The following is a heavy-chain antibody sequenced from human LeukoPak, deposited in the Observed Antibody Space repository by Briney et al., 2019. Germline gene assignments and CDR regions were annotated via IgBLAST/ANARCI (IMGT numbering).Heavy chain of an antibody. CDR1: GFAFSGSA. Sequence: GGSLRLSCAASGFAFSGSAMHWVRQASGKGLEWVGRIRSKANSYATAYAASVKGRFTISRDNSKNTLFLQMNSLRAEDTAVYYCARARHSGSYYGFDSWGQGTLVTVSS. D-gene: IGHD1-26*01. CDR2: IRSKANSYAT. CDR3: ARARHSGSYYGFDS. V-gene: IGHV3-73*01. J-gene: IGHJ4*02.